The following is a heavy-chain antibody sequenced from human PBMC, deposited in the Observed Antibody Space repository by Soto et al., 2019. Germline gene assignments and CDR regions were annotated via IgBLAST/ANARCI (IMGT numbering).Heavy chain of an antibody. V-gene: IGHV5-51*01. CDR2: IYPGDSDT. CDR3: ARPLQTRYCSGGSCYSAFDY. CDR1: GYSFTSYW. Sequence: PGESLKISCNGSGYSFTSYWIGWVRQMPGKGLEWMGIIYPGDSDTRYSPSFQGQVTISADKSISTAYLQWSSLKASDTAMYYCARPLQTRYCSGGSCYSAFDYWGQGTLVTVSS. J-gene: IGHJ4*02. D-gene: IGHD2-15*01.